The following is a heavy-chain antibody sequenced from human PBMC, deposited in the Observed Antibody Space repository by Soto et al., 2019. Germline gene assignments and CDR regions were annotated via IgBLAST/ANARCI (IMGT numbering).Heavy chain of an antibody. V-gene: IGHV3-11*01. CDR3: KRDSRYGSGLYYGLDV. D-gene: IGHD3-10*01. Sequence: XVCLRLSCAASGFSFSDSYMSGVRQAPGKGLEWLSYISGSGTTTAYTGSVKGRFTVSRDNTKSLLFLQLNSLRVDDTAVYYCKRDSRYGSGLYYGLDVWGQGTSVTVPS. CDR2: ISGSGTTT. J-gene: IGHJ6*02. CDR1: GFSFSDSY.